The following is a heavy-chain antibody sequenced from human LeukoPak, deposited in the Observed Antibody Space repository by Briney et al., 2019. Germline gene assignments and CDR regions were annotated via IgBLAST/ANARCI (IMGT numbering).Heavy chain of an antibody. D-gene: IGHD3-10*01. V-gene: IGHV3-30-3*01. CDR3: ARDRRWFGESNWFDP. CDR1: GFTFSSYA. Sequence: GGSLRLSCAASGFTFSSYAMHWVRQAPGKGLEWVAVISYDGSNKYYADSVKGRFTISRDNSKNTLYLQMNSLRAEDTAVYYCARDRRWFGESNWFDPWGQGTLVTVSS. CDR2: ISYDGSNK. J-gene: IGHJ5*02.